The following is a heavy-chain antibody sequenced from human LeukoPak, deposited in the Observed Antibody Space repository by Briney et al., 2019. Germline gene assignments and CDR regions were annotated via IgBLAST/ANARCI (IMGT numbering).Heavy chain of an antibody. CDR3: ARDVGSRRWSYDCMDG. D-gene: IGHD6-13*01. CDR2: NYDSVSI. J-gene: IGHJ6*02. Sequence: SETLSLTCSVCGGSIRSYFWRLSRQSPRKGLGLVGYNYDSVSINNNPSLKSRVTISVDTSKNQFTLKLSSVTAADTAVYYCARDVGSRRWSYDCMDGWGQGTTVTVSS. CDR1: GGSIRSYF. V-gene: IGHV4-59*01.